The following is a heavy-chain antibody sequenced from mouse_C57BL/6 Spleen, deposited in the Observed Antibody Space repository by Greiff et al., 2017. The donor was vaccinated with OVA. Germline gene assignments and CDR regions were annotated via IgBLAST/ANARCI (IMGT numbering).Heavy chain of an antibody. D-gene: IGHD2-5*01. J-gene: IGHJ1*03. CDR3: ARWGSNYWYFDV. Sequence: VQLKQPGAELVMPGASVKLSCKASGYTFTSYWMHWVKQRPGQGLEWIGEIDPSDSYTNYNQKFKGKSTLTVDKSSSTAYMQLSSLTSEDSAVYYCARWGSNYWYFDVWGTGTTVTVSS. CDR2: IDPSDSYT. CDR1: GYTFTSYW. V-gene: IGHV1-69*01.